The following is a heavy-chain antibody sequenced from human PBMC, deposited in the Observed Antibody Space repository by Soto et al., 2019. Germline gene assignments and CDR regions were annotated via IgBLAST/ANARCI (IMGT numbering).Heavy chain of an antibody. Sequence: QLQLQESGPGLVKPSETLSLTCTVSGGSISSSSYYWGWIRQPPGKGLEWIGSIYYSGSTYYNPSLKSRVTISVDTSKNQFSLKLSSVTAADTAVYYCARLIGPTVTTYVWGQGTLVTVSS. V-gene: IGHV4-39*01. J-gene: IGHJ4*02. CDR3: ARLIGPTVTTYV. CDR2: IYYSGST. D-gene: IGHD4-17*01. CDR1: GGSISSSSYY.